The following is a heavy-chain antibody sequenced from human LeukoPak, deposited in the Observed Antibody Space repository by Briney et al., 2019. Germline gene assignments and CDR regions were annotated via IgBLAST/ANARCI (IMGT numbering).Heavy chain of an antibody. V-gene: IGHV3-30*18. J-gene: IGHJ4*02. CDR1: RFIFSDYG. CDR3: AKGNYYGSGSYNYFDY. Sequence: GRSLRLSCTASRFIFSDYGMHWVRQAPGKGLEWVAVVSYSGTTTYYADSVRGRFTVSRDNSKDTLYLQMNSLRAEDTAVYYCAKGNYYGSGSYNYFDYWGQGTLVTVSS. CDR2: VSYSGTTT. D-gene: IGHD3-10*01.